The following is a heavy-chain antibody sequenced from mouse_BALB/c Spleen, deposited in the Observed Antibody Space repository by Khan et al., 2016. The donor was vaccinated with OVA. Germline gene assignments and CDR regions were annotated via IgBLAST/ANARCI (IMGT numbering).Heavy chain of an antibody. CDR3: ARQPYYHYNIMDY. J-gene: IGHJ4*01. CDR2: IWSDGST. CDR1: GFSLTNYG. Sequence: QMQLEESGPGLVAPSQSLSITCTISGFSLTNYGVHWVRQPPGKGLEWLVVIWSDGSTTYNSALKSRLTISKDNSKSQVFLKMNILQTDDTAMYFCARQPYYHYNIMDYWGQGTSGTVSS. V-gene: IGHV2-6-1*01. D-gene: IGHD2-10*01.